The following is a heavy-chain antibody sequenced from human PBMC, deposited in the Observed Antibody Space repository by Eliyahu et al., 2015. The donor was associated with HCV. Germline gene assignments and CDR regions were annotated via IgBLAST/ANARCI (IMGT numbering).Heavy chain of an antibody. CDR2: ISAYNGNT. J-gene: IGHJ3*02. CDR3: ARDVGSEWLRNDPTPKDI. D-gene: IGHD5-12*01. V-gene: IGHV1-18*01. CDR1: GYTFTSYG. Sequence: QVQLVQSGAEVKKPGASVKVSCKASGYTFTSYGISWVRQAPGQGLEWMGWISAYNGNTNYAQKLQGRVTMTTDTSTSTAYMELRSLRSDDTAVYYCARDVGSEWLRNDPTPKDIWGQGTMVTVSS.